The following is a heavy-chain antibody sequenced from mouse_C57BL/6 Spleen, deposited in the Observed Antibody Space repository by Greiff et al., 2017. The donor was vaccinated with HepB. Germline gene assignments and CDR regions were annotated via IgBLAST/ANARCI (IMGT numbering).Heavy chain of an antibody. J-gene: IGHJ2*01. Sequence: DVKLVESGGGLVKPGGSLKLSCAASGFTFSSYAMSWVRQTPEKRLEWVATISDGGSYTYYPDNVKGRFTISRDNAKNNLYLQMSHLKSEDTAMYYCARDMVTRYYFDYWGQGTTLTVSS. CDR2: ISDGGSYT. CDR1: GFTFSSYA. CDR3: ARDMVTRYYFDY. V-gene: IGHV5-4*01. D-gene: IGHD2-2*01.